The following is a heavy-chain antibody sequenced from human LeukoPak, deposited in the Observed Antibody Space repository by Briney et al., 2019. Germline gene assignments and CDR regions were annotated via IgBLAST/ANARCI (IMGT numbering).Heavy chain of an antibody. CDR3: ANTNLYCTNGVCSKRGWFDP. V-gene: IGHV1-2*02. CDR1: GYTFTGYY. J-gene: IGHJ5*02. CDR2: INPNSGGT. D-gene: IGHD2-8*01. Sequence: ASVKVSCKASGYTFTGYYMHWVRQAPGQGLEWMGWINPNSGGTNYAQKFQGRVTMTRDTSISTAYMELSRLRSDDTAVYYCANTNLYCTNGVCSKRGWFDPWGQGTLVTVSS.